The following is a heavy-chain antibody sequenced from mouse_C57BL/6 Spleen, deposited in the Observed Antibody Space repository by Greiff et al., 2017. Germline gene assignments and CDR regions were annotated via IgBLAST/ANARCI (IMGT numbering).Heavy chain of an antibody. CDR1: GYTFTDYE. J-gene: IGHJ1*03. CDR3: TRNRGNPRWYFDV. D-gene: IGHD2-1*01. CDR2: IDPEPGGT. V-gene: IGHV1-15*01. Sequence: QVQLQQSGAELVRPGASVTLSCKASGYTFTDYEMHWVKQTPVHGLEWIGAIDPEPGGTAYNQKFKGKAILTADKSSSTAYMELRSLTSEDSAVYYCTRNRGNPRWYFDVWGTGTTVTVSS.